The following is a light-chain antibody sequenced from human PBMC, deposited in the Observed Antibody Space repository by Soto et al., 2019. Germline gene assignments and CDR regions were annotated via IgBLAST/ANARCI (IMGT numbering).Light chain of an antibody. Sequence: DIQMTQSPSSVSASVGDRVTITCRASRDINNWLAWYQQKPGKAPKVLIYGASHLESGVPSRFSGSGSGTYLPLTISSLQPEDFATYYCQQANTLPPWTLGHGTKVDLK. CDR3: QQANTLPPWT. V-gene: IGKV1-12*01. J-gene: IGKJ1*01. CDR2: GAS. CDR1: RDINNW.